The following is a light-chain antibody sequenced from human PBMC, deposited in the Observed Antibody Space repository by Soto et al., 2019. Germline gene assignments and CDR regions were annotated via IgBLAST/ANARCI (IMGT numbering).Light chain of an antibody. CDR3: GGWDDSLSGPV. V-gene: IGLV1-47*01. Sequence: QSVLTQPPSASGTPGQRVTISCSGSSPNIGGNYVYWYRQFPGTAPKLLIQRNNQRPSGVPARFSGSKSGTSASLAISGLRSEDEADYYCGGWDDSLSGPVFGGGTKVTVL. J-gene: IGLJ2*01. CDR1: SPNIGGNY. CDR2: RNN.